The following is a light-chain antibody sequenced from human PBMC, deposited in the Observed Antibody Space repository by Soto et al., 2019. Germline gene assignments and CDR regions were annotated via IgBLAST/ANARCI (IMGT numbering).Light chain of an antibody. CDR2: EVT. J-gene: IGLJ1*01. V-gene: IGLV2-14*01. Sequence: QSALTQPPSVSGSPGQSITISCTGTSSDVGDYNRVSWYQHHPGKAPKLMIFEVTNRPSGISDRFSGFKSGSTASLTISELQPDDEADYYCSSYAGSSNVFGTGTKVTVL. CDR1: SSDVGDYNR. CDR3: SSYAGSSNV.